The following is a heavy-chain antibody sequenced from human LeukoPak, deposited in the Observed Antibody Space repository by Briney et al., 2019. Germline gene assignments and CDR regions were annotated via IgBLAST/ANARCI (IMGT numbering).Heavy chain of an antibody. CDR3: ARVLRYCSGGNCYSGGLGYMDV. V-gene: IGHV3-48*01. J-gene: IGHJ6*03. CDR1: GFTFSSYS. CDR2: ISSSSSTI. D-gene: IGHD2-15*01. Sequence: GGSLRLSCAASGFTFSSYSMNWVRQAPGKGLEWVSYISSSSSTIYYADSVKGRFTISRDNAKNSLYLQMNSLRAEDTAVYYCARVLRYCSGGNCYSGGLGYMDVWGKGTTVTISS.